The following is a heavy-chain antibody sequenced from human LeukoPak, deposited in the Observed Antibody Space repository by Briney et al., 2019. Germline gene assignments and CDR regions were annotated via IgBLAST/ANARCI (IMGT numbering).Heavy chain of an antibody. J-gene: IGHJ5*02. CDR3: ARKYSSSSKFDP. Sequence: ASVKVSCKASGYTFTSYDINWVRQATGQGLEWMGWINPNSGGTNYAQKFQGRVTMTRDTSISTAYMELSRLRSDDTAVYYCARKYSSSSKFDPWGQGTLVTVSS. D-gene: IGHD6-6*01. V-gene: IGHV1-2*02. CDR1: GYTFTSYD. CDR2: INPNSGGT.